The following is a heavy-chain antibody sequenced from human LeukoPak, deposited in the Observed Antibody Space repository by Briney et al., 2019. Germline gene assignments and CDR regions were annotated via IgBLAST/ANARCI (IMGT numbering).Heavy chain of an antibody. CDR3: ARDSGVGYGPPGVLAPDDAFDI. V-gene: IGHV3-23*01. Sequence: PGGSLRLSCAASGFTFSSYAMSWVRQAPGKGLEWVSAISGSGGSTYYADSVKGRFTISRDNSKNTLYLQMNSLRAEDTAVYYCARDSGVGYGPPGVLAPDDAFDIWGQGTMVTVSS. D-gene: IGHD2-8*01. CDR1: GFTFSSYA. CDR2: ISGSGGST. J-gene: IGHJ3*02.